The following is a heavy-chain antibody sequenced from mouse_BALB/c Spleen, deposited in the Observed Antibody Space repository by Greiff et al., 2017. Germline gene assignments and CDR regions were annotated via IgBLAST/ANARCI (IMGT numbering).Heavy chain of an antibody. V-gene: IGHV1S56*01. D-gene: IGHD2-1*01. CDR1: GYTFTSYY. J-gene: IGHJ3*01. CDR3: ARLKGNYPAWFAY. CDR2: IYPGNVNT. Sequence: QVQLQQSGPELVKPGASVRISCKASGYTFTSYYIHWVKQRPGQGLEWIVWIYPGNVNTKYNEKFKGKATLTADKSSSTAYMQLSSLTSEDSAVYFCARLKGNYPAWFAYWGQGTLVTVSA.